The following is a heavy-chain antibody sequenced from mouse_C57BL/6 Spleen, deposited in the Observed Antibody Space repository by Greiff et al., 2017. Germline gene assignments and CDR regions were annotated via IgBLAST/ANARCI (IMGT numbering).Heavy chain of an antibody. CDR2: ITQSGET. Sequence: KLVESGPGLVKPSQSLFLTCSITGFSITSGYYWIWIRQSPGKPLEWMGYITQSGETFYNPSLQSPISITRETSKNQFFLQLNSVTTEDTAMYYCAGDCDGYGYFGVGGTGTTVTVST. D-gene: IGHD2-3*01. V-gene: IGHV12-3*01. CDR3: AGDCDGYGYFGV. CDR1: GFSITSGYY. J-gene: IGHJ1*03.